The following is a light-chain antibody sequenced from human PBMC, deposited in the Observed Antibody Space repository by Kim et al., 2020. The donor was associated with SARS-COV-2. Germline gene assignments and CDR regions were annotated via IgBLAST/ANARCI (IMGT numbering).Light chain of an antibody. Sequence: GRAARISCGGNNIGGRNVHCCHQKPAQAPALVIYYDSDRRSGSPAGFSGANSGSTAALPISSVEAGDEADDYCQVWGTSSHHPGVFGGGTQLTVL. CDR3: QVWGTSSHHPGV. V-gene: IGLV3-21*04. CDR2: YDS. J-gene: IGLJ2*01. CDR1: NIGGRN.